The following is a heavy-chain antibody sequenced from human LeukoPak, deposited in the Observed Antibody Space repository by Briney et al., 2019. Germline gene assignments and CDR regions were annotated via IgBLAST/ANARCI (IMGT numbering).Heavy chain of an antibody. D-gene: IGHD3-22*01. CDR1: GFTFSLFG. J-gene: IGHJ4*02. CDR2: ISSSRRTI. CDR3: ARDGDSGGYYYGPFDN. V-gene: IGHV3-48*04. Sequence: GGSLRLSCAASGFTFSLFGMTWVRQAPGKGLEWISYISSSRRTINYADSVKGRFTISRDNAKNSLYLQMNNLSAEDTAVYYCARDGDSGGYYYGPFDNWGQGTLVTVSS.